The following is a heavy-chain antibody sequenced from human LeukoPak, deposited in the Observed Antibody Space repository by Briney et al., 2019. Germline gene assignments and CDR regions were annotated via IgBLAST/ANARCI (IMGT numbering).Heavy chain of an antibody. J-gene: IGHJ4*02. CDR2: IYPGDSDT. CDR1: GYSFTSYW. V-gene: IGHV5-51*01. Sequence: GESLKISCKGSGYSFTSYWIGWVRQMPGKGLEWMGIIYPGDSDTRYSPSFRGQVTISADKSISTAYLQWSSLKAPDTAMYYCARGGYCSSTSCYTGLFDYWGQGTLVTVSS. CDR3: ARGGYCSSTSCYTGLFDY. D-gene: IGHD2-2*02.